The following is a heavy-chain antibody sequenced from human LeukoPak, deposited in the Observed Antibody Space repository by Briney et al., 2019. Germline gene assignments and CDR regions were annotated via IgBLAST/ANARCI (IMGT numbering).Heavy chain of an antibody. CDR3: ARVENGDYGGSYYYYYMDV. Sequence: GSLRLSCAASGFTFSSYEMNWVRQAPGKGLEWVSYISSSGSTIYYADSVKGRFAISRDDAKNSLYLQMNSLRAEDTALYYCARVENGDYGGSYYYYYMDVWGKGTTVTASS. J-gene: IGHJ6*03. D-gene: IGHD4-23*01. CDR1: GFTFSSYE. V-gene: IGHV3-48*03. CDR2: ISSSGSTI.